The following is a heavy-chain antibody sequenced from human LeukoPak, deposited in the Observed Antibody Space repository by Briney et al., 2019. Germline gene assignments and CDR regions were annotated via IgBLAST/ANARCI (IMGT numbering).Heavy chain of an antibody. CDR3: ARPGLYCSGGTCYPFES. CDR2: ISYDGSVK. V-gene: IGHV3-30*04. J-gene: IGHJ4*02. D-gene: IGHD2-15*01. CDR1: GFIFSHYA. Sequence: GGSLRLSCAASGFIFSHYAMHWVRQAPGKGLEWVTVISYDGSVKNYADSVKGRFTVSRDNAKNSMYLQMNSLRVDDTAVYYCARPGLYCSGGTCYPFESWGQGTLITVSS.